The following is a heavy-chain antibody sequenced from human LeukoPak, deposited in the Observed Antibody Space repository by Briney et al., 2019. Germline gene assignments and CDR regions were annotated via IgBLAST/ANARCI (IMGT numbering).Heavy chain of an antibody. V-gene: IGHV7-4-1*02. Sequence: ASVKVSCKASGYTFTTYAMNWVRQAPGQGLEWMGWINTNTGNPTYAQGFTGRFVFSLDTSVSTAYLQISSLKAEDTAVYYCARGGYDFWSDYYTQPAYNWFDPWGQGTLVTVSS. J-gene: IGHJ5*02. CDR2: INTNTGNP. D-gene: IGHD3-3*01. CDR3: ARGGYDFWSDYYTQPAYNWFDP. CDR1: GYTFTTYA.